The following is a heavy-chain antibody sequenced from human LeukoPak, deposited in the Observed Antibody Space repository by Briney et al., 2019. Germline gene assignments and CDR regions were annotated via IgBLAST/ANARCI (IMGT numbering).Heavy chain of an antibody. CDR3: ARGLVDYYDSSGYLDY. J-gene: IGHJ4*02. CDR1: GFTFSSYW. D-gene: IGHD3-22*01. CDR2: INHSGST. V-gene: IGHV4-34*01. Sequence: PGGSLRLSCAASGFTFSSYWMSWVRQPPGKGLEWIGEINHSGSTNYNPSLKSRVTISVDTSKNQFSLKLSSVTAADTAVYYCARGLVDYYDSSGYLDYWGQGTLVTVSS.